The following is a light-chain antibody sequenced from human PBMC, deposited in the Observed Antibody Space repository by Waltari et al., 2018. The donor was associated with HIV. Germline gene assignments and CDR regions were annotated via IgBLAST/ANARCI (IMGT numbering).Light chain of an antibody. J-gene: IGKJ1*01. Sequence: DIQMTQSPSSVSASVGDRVTFTCRASQTISTWLGWYQQKPGKAPKLLIYKASFLQSGVPSRFSGSGSGTEFTLTISSLQPEDFATYYCQQYTTTWTFGQGTKVELK. V-gene: IGKV1-5*03. CDR3: QQYTTTWT. CDR2: KAS. CDR1: QTISTW.